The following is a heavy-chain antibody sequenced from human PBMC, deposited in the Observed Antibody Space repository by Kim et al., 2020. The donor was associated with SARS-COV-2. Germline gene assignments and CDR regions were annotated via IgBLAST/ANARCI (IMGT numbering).Heavy chain of an antibody. CDR2: ISSSSSYI. J-gene: IGHJ3*02. CDR3: ARDFGHPYSSSWYQYYYDSNFYAFDI. CDR1: GFTFSSYS. V-gene: IGHV3-21*01. Sequence: GGSLRLSCAASGFTFSSYSMNWVRQAPGKGLEWVSSISSSSSYIYYADSVKGRFTISRDNAKNSLYLQMNSLRAEDTAVYYCARDFGHPYSSSWYQYYYDSNFYAFDIWGQGTMVTVSS. D-gene: IGHD6-13*01.